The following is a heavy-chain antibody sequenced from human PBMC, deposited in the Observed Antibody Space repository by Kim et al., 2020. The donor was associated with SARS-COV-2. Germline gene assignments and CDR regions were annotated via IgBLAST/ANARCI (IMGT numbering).Heavy chain of an antibody. Sequence: ASVKVSCKASGYTFTNYYMYWVRQAPGQGLEWMGMIHPADGFTSHAQRFQGRITMTRDTSTNTVYMEMSSLRSEDTAFYYCARDGYCTQGVCHMGAGTFEIWGQGTLVTVSS. CDR3: ARDGYCTQGVCHMGAGTFEI. CDR2: IHPADGFT. J-gene: IGHJ3*02. D-gene: IGHD2-8*01. V-gene: IGHV1-46*01. CDR1: GYTFTNYY.